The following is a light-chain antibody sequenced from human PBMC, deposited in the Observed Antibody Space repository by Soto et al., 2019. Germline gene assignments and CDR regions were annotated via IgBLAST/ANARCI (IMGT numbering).Light chain of an antibody. CDR1: KSVYSN. Sequence: EVVMTQSPATLSVSPGERVTLSCRASKSVYSNLAWYQQKAGQAPRLLISGVSTRATGVPARFSGSGSGTDFTLTIIPLQSQDFAVYFCQQYSHRWTFGQGTKVQLK. CDR2: GVS. CDR3: QQYSHRWT. V-gene: IGKV3-15*01. J-gene: IGKJ1*01.